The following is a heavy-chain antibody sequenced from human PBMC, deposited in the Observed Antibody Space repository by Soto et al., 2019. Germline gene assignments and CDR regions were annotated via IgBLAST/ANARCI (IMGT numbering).Heavy chain of an antibody. CDR1: GYSFTSYW. CDR3: AREPKRSTGYSSDTTFDY. CDR2: IDPSDSYT. Sequence: GESLKISCKGSGYSFTSYWINWVRQMPGKGLEWMGRIDPSDSYTNYSPSFQGHVTISADRSISTAYLQWSSLKASDTAMYYCAREPKRSTGYSSDTTFDYWGQGTLVTVS. J-gene: IGHJ4*02. D-gene: IGHD6-25*01. V-gene: IGHV5-10-1*01.